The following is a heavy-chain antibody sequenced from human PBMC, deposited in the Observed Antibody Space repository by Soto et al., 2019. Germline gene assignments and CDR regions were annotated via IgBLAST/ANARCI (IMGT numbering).Heavy chain of an antibody. J-gene: IGHJ4*02. CDR1: VFTFTSNS. Sequence: SCAASVFTFTSNSMNWVRQAPGKGLEWISYITSSSTTIYYADSVKGRFTISRDNAKNSVYLQLNSLRDEDTALYYCARGRVGTAYFDYWGQGALVTVSS. CDR2: ITSSSTTI. D-gene: IGHD2-21*02. CDR3: ARGRVGTAYFDY. V-gene: IGHV3-48*02.